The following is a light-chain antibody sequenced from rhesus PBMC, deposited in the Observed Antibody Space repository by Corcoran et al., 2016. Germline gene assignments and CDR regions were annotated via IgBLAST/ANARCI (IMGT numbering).Light chain of an antibody. V-gene: IGKV3-24*04. J-gene: IGKJ1*01. CDR3: QQNSNLWT. Sequence: ETVVTQSPATLSLFPGERATLSCRASQSVGSYLAWYQPKPGQAPRLLIYGASNRATVIPDRFSGSGSGTDFTLTIPSLEPEDVGIYYCQQNSNLWTFVQGPKVEIK. CDR2: GAS. CDR1: QSVGSY.